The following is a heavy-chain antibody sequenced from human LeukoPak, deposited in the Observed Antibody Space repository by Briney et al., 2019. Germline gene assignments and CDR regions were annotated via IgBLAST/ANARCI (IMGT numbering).Heavy chain of an antibody. CDR3: AKDRPWFDP. Sequence: PGRSPRLSCAASGFTFSSYAMHWVRQAPGKGLEWVAVISYDGSNKYYADSVKGRFTISRDNSKNTLYLQMNSLRAEDTAVYYCAKDRPWFDPWGQGTLVTVSS. V-gene: IGHV3-30-3*01. CDR2: ISYDGSNK. CDR1: GFTFSSYA. J-gene: IGHJ5*02.